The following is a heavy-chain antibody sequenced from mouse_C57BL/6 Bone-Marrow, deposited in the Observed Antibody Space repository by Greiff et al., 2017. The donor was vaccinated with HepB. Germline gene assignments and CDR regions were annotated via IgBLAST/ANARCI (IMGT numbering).Heavy chain of an antibody. CDR1: GFTFSDYY. Sequence: EVHLVESGGGLVQPGGSLKLSCAASGFTFSDYYMYWVRQTPEKRLEWVAYISNGGGSTYYPDTVKGRFTISRDNAKNTLYLQMSRLKSEDTAMYYCARYFDGYYDAMDYWGQGTSVTVSS. J-gene: IGHJ4*01. CDR2: ISNGGGST. CDR3: ARYFDGYYDAMDY. D-gene: IGHD2-3*01. V-gene: IGHV5-12*01.